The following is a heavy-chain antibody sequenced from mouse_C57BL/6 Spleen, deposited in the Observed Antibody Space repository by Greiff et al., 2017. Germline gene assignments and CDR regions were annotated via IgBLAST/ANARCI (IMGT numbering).Heavy chain of an antibody. CDR1: GYTFTSYW. Sequence: QVQLQQSGAELVRPGSSVKLSCKASGYTFTSYWMDWVKQRPGQGLEWIGNIYPSDSETHYNQKFKDKATLTVDKSSSTAYMQLSSLTSEDSAVYYCARYGYYGSSLDYWGQGTTLTVSS. CDR3: ARYGYYGSSLDY. CDR2: IYPSDSET. J-gene: IGHJ2*01. D-gene: IGHD1-1*01. V-gene: IGHV1-61*01.